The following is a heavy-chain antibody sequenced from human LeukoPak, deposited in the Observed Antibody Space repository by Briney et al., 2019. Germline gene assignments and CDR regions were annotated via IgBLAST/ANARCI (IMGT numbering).Heavy chain of an antibody. J-gene: IGHJ4*02. CDR2: IISIFGTA. V-gene: IGHV1-69*13. Sequence: SVKVSCKASGGTFSSYAISWVRQAPGQGLEWMGGIISIFGTANYAQKFQGRVTITADESTSTAYMELSSLRSEDTAVYYCARVNWGLYYFDYWGQGTLVTVSS. D-gene: IGHD7-27*01. CDR3: ARVNWGLYYFDY. CDR1: GGTFSSYA.